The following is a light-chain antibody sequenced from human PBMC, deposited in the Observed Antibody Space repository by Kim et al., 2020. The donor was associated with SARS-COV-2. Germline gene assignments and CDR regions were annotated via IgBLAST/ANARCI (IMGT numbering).Light chain of an antibody. J-gene: IGLJ1*01. CDR3: ISYTGRNTFV. V-gene: IGLV2-18*02. Sequence: GQPVTISCTGTSSDVGGYNRVSWYKQSPGTAPKLIIYEVTHRPSGIPDRFSGSKSGNTASLHISGLQADDEADYYCISYTGRNTFVFGTGTTVTVL. CDR2: EVT. CDR1: SSDVGGYNR.